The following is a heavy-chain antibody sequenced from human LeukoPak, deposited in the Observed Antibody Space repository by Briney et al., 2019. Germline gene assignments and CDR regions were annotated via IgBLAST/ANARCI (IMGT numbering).Heavy chain of an antibody. CDR2: ISWDGGST. D-gene: IGHD5-18*01. CDR3: AKDTVERIQLSSGAFDY. Sequence: GGSLRLSCAASGFTFDDYTMHWVRQAPGKGLEWVSLISWDGGSTYYADSVKGRFTISRDNSKNSLYLQMNSLRTEDTALYYCAKDTVERIQLSSGAFDYWGQGTLVTVSS. J-gene: IGHJ4*02. V-gene: IGHV3-43*01. CDR1: GFTFDDYT.